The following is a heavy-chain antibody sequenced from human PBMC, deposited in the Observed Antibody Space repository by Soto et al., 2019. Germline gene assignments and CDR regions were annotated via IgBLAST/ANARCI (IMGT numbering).Heavy chain of an antibody. J-gene: IGHJ4*02. Sequence: QAQLVQSGGGVVQPGRSLRLSCAASGFTFSSYGMHWVRQAPGKGLEWVAVIWYDGSQKYYADSVKGRFTISRDNSKNTLYLQLDSLRVEDTAVYYCARFGDCFASWGQGTLVTVSS. CDR1: GFTFSSYG. D-gene: IGHD2-15*01. CDR3: ARFGDCFAS. V-gene: IGHV3-33*01. CDR2: IWYDGSQK.